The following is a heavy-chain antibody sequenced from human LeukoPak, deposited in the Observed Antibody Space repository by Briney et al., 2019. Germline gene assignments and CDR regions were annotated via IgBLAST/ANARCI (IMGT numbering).Heavy chain of an antibody. CDR3: ARANYCSSTSCHLYGMDV. V-gene: IGHV3-48*04. CDR2: ISSSSSTI. Sequence: GGSLRLSCAASGFTFSSYSMNWVRQAPGKGLEWVSYISSSSSTIYYADSVKGRFTISRDNAKNSLYLQMNSLRAEDTAVYYCARANYCSSTSCHLYGMDVWGQGTTVTVSS. J-gene: IGHJ6*02. CDR1: GFTFSSYS. D-gene: IGHD2-2*01.